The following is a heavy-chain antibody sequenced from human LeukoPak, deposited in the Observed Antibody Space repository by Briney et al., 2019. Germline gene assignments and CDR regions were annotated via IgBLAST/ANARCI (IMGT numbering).Heavy chain of an antibody. CDR2: IRYDGS. V-gene: IGHV3-30*02. CDR3: TREDWDFDS. CDR1: GFIFRNYG. J-gene: IGHJ4*02. Sequence: GGSLRLSCAESGFIFRNYGMHWVRQAPGKGLEWVACIRYDGSKYADSVKGRFTISRDDSNNMAYLQMDSLKNEDTAVYYCTREDWDFDSWGQGTPVSVSS. D-gene: IGHD3/OR15-3a*01.